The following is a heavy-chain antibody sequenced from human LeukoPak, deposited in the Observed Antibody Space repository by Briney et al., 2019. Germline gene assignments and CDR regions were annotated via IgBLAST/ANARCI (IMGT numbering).Heavy chain of an antibody. D-gene: IGHD6-19*01. Sequence: GGSLRLSCVASGFTLSSPVMHWVRQAPGKGLEWVALISSDGTTKYNADSVEGRFTISRDNAKNSLYLQMNSLRDEDTAVYYCARHIAVAGTWAYDYWGQGTLVTVSS. CDR3: ARHIAVAGTWAYDY. J-gene: IGHJ4*02. CDR2: ISSDGTTK. CDR1: GFTLSSPV. V-gene: IGHV3-30-3*01.